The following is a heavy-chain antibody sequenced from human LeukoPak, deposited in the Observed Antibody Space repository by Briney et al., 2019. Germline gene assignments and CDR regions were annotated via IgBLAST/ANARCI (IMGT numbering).Heavy chain of an antibody. CDR2: IYHSGST. CDR1: GGSISSGGYS. V-gene: IGHV4-30-2*01. CDR3: ARRYCSGGSCYFDY. Sequence: SETLSLTCTVSGGSISSGGYSWSWIRQPPGKGLEWIGYIYHSGSTYYNPSLKGRVTISVDRSKNQFSLKLSSVTAADTAVYYCARRYCSGGSCYFDYWGQGTLVTVSS. D-gene: IGHD2-15*01. J-gene: IGHJ4*02.